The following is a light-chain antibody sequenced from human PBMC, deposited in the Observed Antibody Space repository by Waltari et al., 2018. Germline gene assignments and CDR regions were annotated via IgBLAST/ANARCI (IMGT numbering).Light chain of an antibody. CDR2: DAT. J-gene: IGKJ4*01. CDR3: QQTTSFPPT. Sequence: DIQMTQSPSSVSASVGDRVPITCRASMGIDIWLAWYQQKPGQAPKLLIYDATRLQSGVPSRFSGSGSGTEFTLTITTLQPEDLASYYCQQTTSFPPTFGGGTKVEI. V-gene: IGKV1-12*01. CDR1: MGIDIW.